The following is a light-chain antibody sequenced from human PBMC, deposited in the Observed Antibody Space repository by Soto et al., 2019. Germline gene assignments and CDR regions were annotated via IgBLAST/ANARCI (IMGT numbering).Light chain of an antibody. CDR2: GAS. CDR3: QQYNNWPSSIT. CDR1: QSVSSN. J-gene: IGKJ5*01. Sequence: EIVMTQSPATLSVSPGERATLSCRASQSVSSNLAWYQQKPGQAPRLLIYGASTRATGIPARFSGSGSGTEFTLTISSLHSEDFAVYYCQQYNNWPSSITFGQGTRLEIK. V-gene: IGKV3-15*01.